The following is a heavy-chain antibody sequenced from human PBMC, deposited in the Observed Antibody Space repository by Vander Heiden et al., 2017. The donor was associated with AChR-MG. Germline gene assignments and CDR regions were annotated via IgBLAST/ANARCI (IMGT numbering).Heavy chain of an antibody. CDR1: GFTFSSYA. CDR2: ISGSGGST. V-gene: IGHV3-23*01. CDR3: AKLGGHIAAISTEPANFDY. J-gene: IGHJ4*02. Sequence: EVQLLESGGGLLQPGGSLRLSCAASGFTFSSYAMGWVRQAPGKGLEWVSAISGSGGSTYYADSVKCRFTISRDNSKNTLYLQMNSLRAEDTAVYYCAKLGGHIAAISTEPANFDYWGQGTLVTVSS. D-gene: IGHD6-25*01.